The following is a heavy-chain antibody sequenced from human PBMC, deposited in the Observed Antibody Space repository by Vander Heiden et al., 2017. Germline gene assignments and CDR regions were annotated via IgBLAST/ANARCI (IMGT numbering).Heavy chain of an antibody. V-gene: IGHV1-18*01. J-gene: IGHJ4*02. CDR2: ISAYNGNT. Sequence: QVQLVQSGAEVKKPGASVKVSCKASGYTFTSYGISWVRQAPGQGLEWMGWISAYNGNTNYAQKLQGRVTMTTDTSTSTAYRELRRMRSEETAVYYYATVAGRAAAGINDYWGQGTMVTVYS. CDR1: GYTFTSYG. CDR3: ATVAGRAAAGINDY. D-gene: IGHD6-13*01.